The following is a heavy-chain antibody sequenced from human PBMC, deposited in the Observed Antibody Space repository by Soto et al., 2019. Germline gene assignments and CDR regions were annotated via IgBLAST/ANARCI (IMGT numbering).Heavy chain of an antibody. CDR1: GGTFSSYA. V-gene: IGHV1-69*05. CDR3: ARDGTAAGYYYYYGMDV. J-gene: IGHJ6*02. D-gene: IGHD6-13*01. Sequence: SVKVSCKASGGTFSSYAIRWVRQAPGQGLEWMGGIIPIFGTANYAQKFQGRVTITTDESTSTAYMELSSLRSEDTAVYYCARDGTAAGYYYYYGMDVWGQGTTVTVSS. CDR2: IIPIFGTA.